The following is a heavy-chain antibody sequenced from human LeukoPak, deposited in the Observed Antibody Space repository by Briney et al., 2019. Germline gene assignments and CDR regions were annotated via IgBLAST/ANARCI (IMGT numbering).Heavy chain of an antibody. CDR3: ARDWVYCSGGSCYASAFDI. Sequence: SETLSLTCTVSGGSISSYYWSWIRQPAGKGLEWIGRIYTSGSTNYNPSLKSRVTMSVDTSKNQFSLKLSSVTAADTAVYYCARDWVYCSGGSCYASAFDIWGQGTMVTVSS. CDR1: GGSISSYY. D-gene: IGHD2-15*01. CDR2: IYTSGST. V-gene: IGHV4-4*07. J-gene: IGHJ3*02.